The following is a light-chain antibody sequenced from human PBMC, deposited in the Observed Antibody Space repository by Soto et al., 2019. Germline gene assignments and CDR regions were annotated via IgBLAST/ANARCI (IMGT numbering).Light chain of an antibody. CDR3: QQYHSSPTWT. CDR2: GAS. Sequence: IQLTQSPSSLSASVGDRVTITCRASQAIRTALGWYQQKPGKVPKLLIYGASSLQTGVPSRFSGSGSGTEFIFTISSLQPEDFATYYCQQYHSSPTWTFGQGTKVDI. V-gene: IGKV1-17*01. CDR1: QAIRTA. J-gene: IGKJ1*01.